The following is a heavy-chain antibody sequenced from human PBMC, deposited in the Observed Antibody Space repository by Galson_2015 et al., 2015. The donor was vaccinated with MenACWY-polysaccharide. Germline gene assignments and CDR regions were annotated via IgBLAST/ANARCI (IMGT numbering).Heavy chain of an antibody. J-gene: IGHJ3*01. CDR3: ARGGGEGFR. Sequence: SLRLSCAASGFSFSSYWMHWVRQVPGKGLAWVSQIDPDGTTTEYADSVKGRFTISRDNAKNTLYLQLNSLRAEDLGIYYCARGGGEGFRWGRGTMVTVSS. D-gene: IGHD3-16*01. CDR2: IDPDGTTT. CDR1: GFSFSSYW. V-gene: IGHV3-74*01.